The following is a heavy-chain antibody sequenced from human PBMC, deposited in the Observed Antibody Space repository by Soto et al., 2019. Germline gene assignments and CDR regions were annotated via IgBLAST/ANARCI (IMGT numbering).Heavy chain of an antibody. Sequence: QITLKESGPTLVKPTQTLTLTCTFSGFSLSTSGVGVGWIRQPPGKALEWLALIYWDDDKRYSPSLKSRLTITXXTXKXRVVLTMTNIDPVDTATYYCAHSRITIFGVVTELGYWGQGTLVTVSS. D-gene: IGHD3-3*01. CDR1: GFSLSTSGVG. V-gene: IGHV2-5*02. J-gene: IGHJ4*02. CDR3: AHSRITIFGVVTELGY. CDR2: IYWDDDK.